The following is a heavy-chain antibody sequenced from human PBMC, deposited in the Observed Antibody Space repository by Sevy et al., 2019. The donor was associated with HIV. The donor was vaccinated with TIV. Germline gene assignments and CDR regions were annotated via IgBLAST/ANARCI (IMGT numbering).Heavy chain of an antibody. Sequence: GGSLRLSCAASGFTFNTHAMHWVRQAPGKGLEWVALISYDGIINYYADSVKGRLTISRDNSKNTLSLQMNSLRIEDTAVYYCAREGGYTSAWSPGNYWGQGTLVTVSS. V-gene: IGHV3-30*04. D-gene: IGHD6-19*01. CDR1: GFTFNTHA. J-gene: IGHJ4*02. CDR3: AREGGYTSAWSPGNY. CDR2: ISYDGIIN.